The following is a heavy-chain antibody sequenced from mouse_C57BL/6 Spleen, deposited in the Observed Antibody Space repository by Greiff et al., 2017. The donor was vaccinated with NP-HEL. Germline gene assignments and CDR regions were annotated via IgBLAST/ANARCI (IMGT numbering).Heavy chain of an antibody. CDR1: GYTFTSYW. CDR2: IHPNSGST. J-gene: IGHJ3*01. D-gene: IGHD1-1*01. V-gene: IGHV1-64*01. Sequence: QVQLQQPGAELVKPGASVKLSCKASGYTFTSYWMHWVKQRPGQGLEWIGMIHPNSGSTNYNEKFKRKATLTVDKSSSTAYMQLSSLTAEDSAVYYCAEDYYGKSWFAYWGQGTLVTVSA. CDR3: AEDYYGKSWFAY.